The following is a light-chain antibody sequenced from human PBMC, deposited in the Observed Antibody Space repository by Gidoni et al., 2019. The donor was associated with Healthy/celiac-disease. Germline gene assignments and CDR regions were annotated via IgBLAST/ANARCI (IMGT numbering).Light chain of an antibody. CDR3: QQYGSSPRT. V-gene: IGKV3-20*01. CDR1: QSVISSY. CDR2: GAS. Sequence: EIVFTQSPGTLSLSPGERATLSCRASQSVISSYLAWYQQKPGQAPRLLIYGASSRATGIPDRLSGSGYGTDFTLTISRLEPEDFAVYYCQQYGSSPRTFGQGTKVEIK. J-gene: IGKJ1*01.